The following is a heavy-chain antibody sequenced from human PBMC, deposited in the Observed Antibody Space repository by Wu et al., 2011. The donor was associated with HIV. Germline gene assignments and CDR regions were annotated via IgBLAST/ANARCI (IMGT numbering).Heavy chain of an antibody. D-gene: IGHD3-22*01. V-gene: IGHV1-69-2*01. CDR1: GFTFTDFY. CDR3: ASLQDVVPDYEDTXGRDAFDV. J-gene: IGHJ3*01. CDR2: IYPGDDDT. Sequence: EVQLVQSGAEVKKPGTSVKISCKISGFTFTDFYMHWVRQAPGGGLEWMGLIYPGDDDTLYAEKFQGRVTITADTSTDTSYMELSSLRSEDTAMYFCASLQDVVPDYEDTXGRDAFDVWGQGTLVIVSS.